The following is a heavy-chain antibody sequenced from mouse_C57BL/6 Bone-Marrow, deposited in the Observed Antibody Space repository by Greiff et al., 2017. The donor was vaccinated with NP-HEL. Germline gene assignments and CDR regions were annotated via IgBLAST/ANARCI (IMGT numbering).Heavy chain of an antibody. J-gene: IGHJ4*01. CDR1: GYAFSSSW. CDR2: IYPGDGDT. D-gene: IGHD2-4*01. Sequence: QVQLQQSGPELVKPGASVKISCKASGYAFSSSWMNWVKQRPGKGLEWIGRIYPGDGDTNYNGKFKGKATLTADKSSSTAYMQLSSLTSEDSAVYFCARKNPPYDYDSYYYAMDYWGQGTSVTVSS. CDR3: ARKNPPYDYDSYYYAMDY. V-gene: IGHV1-82*01.